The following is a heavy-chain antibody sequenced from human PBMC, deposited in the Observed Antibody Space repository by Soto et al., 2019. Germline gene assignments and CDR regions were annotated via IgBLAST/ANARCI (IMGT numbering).Heavy chain of an antibody. D-gene: IGHD3-22*01. V-gene: IGHV3-23*01. J-gene: IGHJ4*02. CDR2: ISGSGGST. CDR1: GFTFSSYA. CDR3: AKGVIVVVITPSPFDY. Sequence: GGSLRLSCAASGFTFSSYAMSWVRQAPGKGLEWVSAISGSGGSTYYADSVKGRFTISRDNSKNTLYLQMNSLRAEDTAVYYCAKGVIVVVITPSPFDYWGQGTLVTVSS.